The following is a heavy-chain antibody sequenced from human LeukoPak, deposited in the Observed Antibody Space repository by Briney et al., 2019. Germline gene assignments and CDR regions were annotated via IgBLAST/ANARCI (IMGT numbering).Heavy chain of an antibody. V-gene: IGHV1-69*13. D-gene: IGHD2-2*01. Sequence: SVKVSCKASGGTFSSYAISWVRQAPGQGLEWMGGIIPIFGTANYAQKFQGRVTITADESTSTAYMELSSLRSEDTAVYYCARDRRVGSTRDYYYGMDVWGQGTTVTVSS. CDR3: ARDRRVGSTRDYYYGMDV. J-gene: IGHJ6*02. CDR2: IIPIFGTA. CDR1: GGTFSSYA.